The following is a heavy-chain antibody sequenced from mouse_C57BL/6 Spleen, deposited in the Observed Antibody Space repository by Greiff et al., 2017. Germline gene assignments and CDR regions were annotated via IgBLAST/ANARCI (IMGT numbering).Heavy chain of an antibody. J-gene: IGHJ1*03. Sequence: VQLQESGPELVKPGASVKISCKASGYAFSSSWMNWVKQRPGKGLEWIGRIYPGDGDTNYNGKFKGKATLTADKSSSTAYMQLSSLTSEDSAVYFCARGYYYYGSSDYWYFDVWGTGTTVTVSS. V-gene: IGHV1-82*01. CDR2: IYPGDGDT. CDR1: GYAFSSSW. CDR3: ARGYYYYGSSDYWYFDV. D-gene: IGHD1-1*01.